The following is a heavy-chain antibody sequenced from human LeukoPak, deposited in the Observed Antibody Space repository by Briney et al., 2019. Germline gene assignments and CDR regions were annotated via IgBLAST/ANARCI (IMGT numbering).Heavy chain of an antibody. CDR2: IWFDGNSK. J-gene: IGHJ5*02. Sequence: GGSLRLSCAASGFTFSSFGMHWVRQAPGKGLEWVAVIWFDGNSKYCADSVKGRFTISRDNSKNTLYLQMNSLRAEDTALYYCVKLRGLGVVPGDTWGLGTLVTVSS. CDR3: VKLRGLGVVPGDT. D-gene: IGHD2-2*01. CDR1: GFTFSSFG. V-gene: IGHV3-33*06.